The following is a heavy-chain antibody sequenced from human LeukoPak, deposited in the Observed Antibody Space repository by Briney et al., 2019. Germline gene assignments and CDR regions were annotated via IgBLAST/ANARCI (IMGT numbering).Heavy chain of an antibody. D-gene: IGHD3-22*01. J-gene: IGHJ4*02. Sequence: GASVKVSCKASGYTFTSYGISWVRQAPGQGLEWMGWISAYNGNTNYAQKLQGRVTMTTDTSTSTAYMELRSLRSDDTAVYYCARASQNYYDSSGLPDYWGQGTLVTVSS. CDR3: ARASQNYYDSSGLPDY. V-gene: IGHV1-18*01. CDR1: GYTFTSYG. CDR2: ISAYNGNT.